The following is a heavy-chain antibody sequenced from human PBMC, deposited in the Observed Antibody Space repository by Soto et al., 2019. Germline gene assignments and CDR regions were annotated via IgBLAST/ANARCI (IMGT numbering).Heavy chain of an antibody. CDR1: GGSISNGGYY. Sequence: SETLSLTCTVSGGSISNGGYYWGWIRQHPGKGLEWIGYIYYSGSTYYNPSLKSRVTISVDTSKSQFSLKLSSVTAADTAVYYCARDWRGYSYGYYYYYGMDVWGQGTTVTASS. J-gene: IGHJ6*02. CDR2: IYYSGST. D-gene: IGHD5-18*01. CDR3: ARDWRGYSYGYYYYYGMDV. V-gene: IGHV4-31*03.